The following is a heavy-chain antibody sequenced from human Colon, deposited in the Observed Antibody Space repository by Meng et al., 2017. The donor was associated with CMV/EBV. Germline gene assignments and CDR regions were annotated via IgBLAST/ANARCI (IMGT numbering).Heavy chain of an antibody. CDR3: VRHLEAGRNGYSEPF. D-gene: IGHD5-18*01. CDR1: GFTFSSYA. Sequence: GESLKISCAASGFTFSSYAMSWVRQAPGKGLEWVSAISTTGSDIYYADSVKGRFTLSRDNAKNSVFLQINSLRVEDTAVYYCVRHLEAGRNGYSEPFWGQGTLVTVSS. J-gene: IGHJ1*01. CDR2: ISTTGSDI. V-gene: IGHV3-21*01.